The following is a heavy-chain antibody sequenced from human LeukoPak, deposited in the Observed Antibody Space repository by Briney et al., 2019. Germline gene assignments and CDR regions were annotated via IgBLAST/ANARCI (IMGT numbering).Heavy chain of an antibody. V-gene: IGHV3-66*01. Sequence: PGGSLSLSCAASGFTFSNAWMSWDRQAPGRGLEWVTVIYIGSSTYYADSVKGRFTISRDNSKNTLYLQMNRLRAEDTAVYYCARVRSYYFDYWGQGTLVTVSS. D-gene: IGHD3-16*01. CDR1: GFTFSNAW. J-gene: IGHJ4*02. CDR2: IYIGSST. CDR3: ARVRSYYFDY.